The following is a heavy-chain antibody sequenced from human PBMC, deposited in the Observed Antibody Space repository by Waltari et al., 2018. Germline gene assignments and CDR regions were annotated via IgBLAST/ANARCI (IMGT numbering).Heavy chain of an antibody. J-gene: IGHJ5*02. CDR1: GGSFSGYY. Sequence: QVQLQQWGAGLLKPSETLSLTCAVYGGSFSGYYWSWIRQPPGKGLEWIGEINHSGSTNYNPSLKSRVTISVDTSKNQFSLKLSSVTAADTAVYYCARGGRIQLLLFGGYWFDPWGQGTLVTVSS. D-gene: IGHD5-18*01. CDR3: ARGGRIQLLLFGGYWFDP. V-gene: IGHV4-34*01. CDR2: INHSGST.